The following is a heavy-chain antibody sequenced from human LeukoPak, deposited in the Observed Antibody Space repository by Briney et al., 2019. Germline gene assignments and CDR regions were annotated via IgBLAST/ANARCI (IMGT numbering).Heavy chain of an antibody. CDR3: AKELTMVRGVSEY. CDR2: ISYDGSNK. V-gene: IGHV3-30*18. J-gene: IGHJ4*02. D-gene: IGHD3-10*01. CDR1: GFTFSSYG. Sequence: GGSLRLSCAASGFTFSSYGMHWVRQAPGKGLEWVAVISYDGSNKYYADSVKGRFTISRDNSKNTLYLQMNSLRAEDTAVYYCAKELTMVRGVSEYWGQGTLVTVSS.